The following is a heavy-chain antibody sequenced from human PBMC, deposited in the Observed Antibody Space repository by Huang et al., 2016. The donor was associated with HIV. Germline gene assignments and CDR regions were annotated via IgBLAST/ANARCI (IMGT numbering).Heavy chain of an antibody. CDR2: VYQSGST. Sequence: QLQLQESGPGQVKPSETLSLTCTVSGDFIRSTNYYWGWIRQSPGKGLGWVGSVYQSGSTNYNPSLKSRVTLSVDTSRNQFALRLNSVTAADTAVYYCASQHIGAAATWFWGRGTQVAVSS. V-gene: IGHV4-39*01. D-gene: IGHD6-13*01. CDR3: ASQHIGAAATWF. CDR1: GDFIRSTNYY. J-gene: IGHJ4*02.